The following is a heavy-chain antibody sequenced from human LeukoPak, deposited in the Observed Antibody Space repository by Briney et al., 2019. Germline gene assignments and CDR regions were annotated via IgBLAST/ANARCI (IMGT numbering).Heavy chain of an antibody. CDR3: ARAVFEKQWLVGFDY. V-gene: IGHV1-8*03. CDR1: GYTFTSYD. Sequence: ASVKVSCKASGYTFTSYDINWVRQATGQGLEWMGWMNPNSGNTGYAQKFQGRVTITRNTSISSAYMELSSLRSEDTAVYYCARAVFEKQWLVGFDYWGQGTLVTVSS. D-gene: IGHD6-19*01. J-gene: IGHJ4*02. CDR2: MNPNSGNT.